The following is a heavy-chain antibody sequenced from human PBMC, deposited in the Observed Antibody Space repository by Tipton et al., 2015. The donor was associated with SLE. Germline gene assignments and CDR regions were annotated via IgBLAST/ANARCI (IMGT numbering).Heavy chain of an antibody. CDR2: ISNDGIRK. J-gene: IGHJ4*02. Sequence: SLRLSCAASRFTFSTYGMHWVRQTPGKGLEWVAFISNDGIRKNYAASVEGRFTISRDNSKNTLYLQMNSLRPEDTAVYLCAKGYRADGLLYFDYWGQGTLVTVSS. CDR3: AKGYRADGLLYFDY. D-gene: IGHD5-24*01. V-gene: IGHV3-30*18. CDR1: RFTFSTYG.